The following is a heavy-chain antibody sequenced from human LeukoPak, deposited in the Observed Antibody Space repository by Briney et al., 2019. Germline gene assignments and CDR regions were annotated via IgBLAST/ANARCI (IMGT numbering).Heavy chain of an antibody. CDR2: INSDGINT. V-gene: IGHV3-74*01. CDR1: GFTFSNYW. CDR3: ARSELGYNYHYMDV. J-gene: IGHJ6*03. Sequence: GGSLRLSCAASGFTFSNYWMHWVRQAPGKGLVWVSRINSDGINTSYADSVKGRFTISRDNAKNTLNLQMNSLRAEDTAVYYCARSELGYNYHYMDVWGKGTTVTISS. D-gene: IGHD3-10*01.